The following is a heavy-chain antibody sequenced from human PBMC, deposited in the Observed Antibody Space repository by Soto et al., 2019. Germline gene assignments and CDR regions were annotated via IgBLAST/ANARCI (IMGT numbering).Heavy chain of an antibody. CDR3: ARVFERWQQFDY. V-gene: IGHV3-7*01. J-gene: IGHJ4*02. CDR2: IKQDGSEK. Sequence: EVQLVESGGGLVQPGGSLRLCCVASGFIVNNYWMSWVRQAPGKGLEWVANIKQDGSEKYYVESMKGRFTISRDNAKISLFLQMNSLRVEDTAVYYCARVFERWQQFDYWGQGTLVTVSS. CDR1: GFIVNNYW.